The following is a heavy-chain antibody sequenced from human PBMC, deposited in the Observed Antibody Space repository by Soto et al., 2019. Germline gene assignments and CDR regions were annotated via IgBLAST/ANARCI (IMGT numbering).Heavy chain of an antibody. CDR3: ARGAYRSRYYEGFDY. J-gene: IGHJ4*02. V-gene: IGHV4-30-2*01. CDR1: SGSISSYTPS. CDR2: IYLDGTT. D-gene: IGHD3-22*01. Sequence: QLQLQESGPGLVKPSQTLSLTCGVSSGSISSYTPSWNWIRQPPGKGLEWIGHIYLDGTTNYSPSNKSRVNISIDRSKNQVSLKLISVTAEDTAVYYGARGAYRSRYYEGFDYWGQGTLVTVSS.